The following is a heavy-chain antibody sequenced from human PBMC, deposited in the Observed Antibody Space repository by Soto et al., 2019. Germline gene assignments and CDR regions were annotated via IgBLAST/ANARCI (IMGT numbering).Heavy chain of an antibody. J-gene: IGHJ6*02. CDR2: IRSKAYGGTT. CDR1: GFTFGDYA. V-gene: IGHV3-49*03. D-gene: IGHD3-9*01. CDR3: TRVAYDILTGLYGMDV. Sequence: GGSLRLSCTASGFTFGDYAMSWFRQAPGKGLEWVGFIRSKAYGGTTEYAASVKGRFTISRDDSKSIAYLQMNSLKTEDTAVYYCTRVAYDILTGLYGMDVWGQGTTVTVSS.